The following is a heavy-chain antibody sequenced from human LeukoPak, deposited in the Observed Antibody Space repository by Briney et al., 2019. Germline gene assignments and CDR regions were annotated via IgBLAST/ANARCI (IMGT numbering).Heavy chain of an antibody. J-gene: IGHJ4*02. CDR1: GFTFSSYS. Sequence: PGGSLRLSCAASGFTFSSYSMNWVRQAPGKGLEWVSSISSSSSYIYYADSVKGRFTISRDSAKNSLDLQMNSLRAEHTAVYYCARDKGEAVLNTVGHFDSWGQGTLVTVSS. D-gene: IGHD2/OR15-2a*01. CDR3: ARDKGEAVLNTVGHFDS. V-gene: IGHV3-21*01. CDR2: ISSSSSYI.